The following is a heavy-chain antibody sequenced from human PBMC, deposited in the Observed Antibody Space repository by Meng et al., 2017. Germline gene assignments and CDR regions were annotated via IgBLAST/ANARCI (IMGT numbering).Heavy chain of an antibody. CDR2: IWCDGSNK. CDR1: GFTFSSYG. Sequence: GESLKISCAASGFTFSSYGMHWVRQAPGKGLEWVAVIWCDGSNKYYADSVKGRFTISRDNSKNTLYLQMNSLRAADTAVYYCARGWMDLQLWYYYYYGMDVWGQGTTVTVSS. V-gene: IGHV3-33*01. CDR3: ARGWMDLQLWYYYYYGMDV. D-gene: IGHD5-18*01. J-gene: IGHJ6*02.